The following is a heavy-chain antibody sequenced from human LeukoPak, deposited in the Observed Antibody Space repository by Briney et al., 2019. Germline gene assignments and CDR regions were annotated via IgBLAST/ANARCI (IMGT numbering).Heavy chain of an antibody. Sequence: GGPLRLSCAASGFTFSSYWMSWVRQAPGKGLEWVANIKQDGSEKYYVDSVKGRFTISRDNAKNSLYLQMNSLRAEDTAVYYCARDRGYSSGWGLDAFDIWGQGTMVTVSS. CDR1: GFTFSSYW. D-gene: IGHD6-19*01. CDR3: ARDRGYSSGWGLDAFDI. V-gene: IGHV3-7*03. CDR2: IKQDGSEK. J-gene: IGHJ3*02.